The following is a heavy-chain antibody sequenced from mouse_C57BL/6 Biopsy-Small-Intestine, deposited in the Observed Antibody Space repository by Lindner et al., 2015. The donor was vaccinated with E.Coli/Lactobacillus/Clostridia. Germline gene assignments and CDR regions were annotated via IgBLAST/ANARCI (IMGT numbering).Heavy chain of an antibody. CDR1: GYSITSDY. J-gene: IGHJ4*01. CDR2: ISYSGNA. Sequence: VQLQESGPGLAKPSQTLSLTCSVTGYSITSDYWNWIRKFPGNKLEYMGYISYSGNAYYNPSLKSRISITRDTSKNQYYLQLNSVTTEDTATYYCARIYDGYYGAMDYWGQGTSVTVSS. CDR3: ARIYDGYYGAMDY. V-gene: IGHV3-8*01. D-gene: IGHD2-3*01.